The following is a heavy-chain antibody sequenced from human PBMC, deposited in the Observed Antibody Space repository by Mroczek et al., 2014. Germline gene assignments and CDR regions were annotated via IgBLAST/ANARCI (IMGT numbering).Heavy chain of an antibody. Sequence: VQLVETGGGVVQPGRSLRLSCAASGFTFSSYAMHWVRQAPGKGLEWVAVISYDGSNKYYADSVKGRFTISRDNSKNTLYLQMNSLRAEDTAVYYCASGLGDYYYGMDVWGQGTTVTVSS. V-gene: IGHV3-30-3*01. CDR2: ISYDGSNK. J-gene: IGHJ6*02. CDR3: ASGLGDYYYGMDV. CDR1: GFTFSSYA. D-gene: IGHD1-26*01.